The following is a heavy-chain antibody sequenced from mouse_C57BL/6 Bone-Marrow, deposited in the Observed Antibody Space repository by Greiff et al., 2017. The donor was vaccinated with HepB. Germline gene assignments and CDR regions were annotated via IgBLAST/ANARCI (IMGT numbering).Heavy chain of an antibody. CDR2: IYPYNGVS. V-gene: IGHV1-31*01. D-gene: IGHD1-1*01. J-gene: IGHJ4*01. CDR1: GYSFTGYY. Sequence: VQLQQSGPELVKPGASVKISCKASGYSFTGYYMHWVKQSHGNILDWIGYIYPYNGVSSYNQKFKGKATLTVDKSSSTAYMELRSLTSEDSAVYYCAVYYGSSYDYYAMDYWGQGTSVTVSS. CDR3: AVYYGSSYDYYAMDY.